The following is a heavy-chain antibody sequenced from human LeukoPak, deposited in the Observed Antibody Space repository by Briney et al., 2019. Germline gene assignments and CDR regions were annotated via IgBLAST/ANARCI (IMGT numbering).Heavy chain of an antibody. V-gene: IGHV3-7*01. D-gene: IGHD5-24*01. CDR1: GFTFSNYW. CDR3: ARDVEGSLDY. Sequence: PGGCLRLSCAASGFTFSNYWMAWVRQAPGKGPEWVANIKQDESENYYVDSVKGRFTISRDNAKKSLYLQMNSLRVDDTAVYYCARDVEGSLDYWGQGTLVTVSS. CDR2: IKQDESEN. J-gene: IGHJ4*02.